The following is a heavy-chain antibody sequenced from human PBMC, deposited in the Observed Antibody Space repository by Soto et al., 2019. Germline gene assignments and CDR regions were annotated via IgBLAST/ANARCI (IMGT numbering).Heavy chain of an antibody. D-gene: IGHD4-17*01. CDR3: ARDQTTVTRSAFDI. CDR2: MNPNSGNT. J-gene: IGHJ3*02. Sequence: ASVKVSCKASGYTFTSYDINWVRQATGQGLEWMGWMNPNSGNTGYAQKFQGRVTMTRNTSISTAYMELSSLRSEDTAVYYCARDQTTVTRSAFDIWGQGTMVTVSS. V-gene: IGHV1-8*01. CDR1: GYTFTSYD.